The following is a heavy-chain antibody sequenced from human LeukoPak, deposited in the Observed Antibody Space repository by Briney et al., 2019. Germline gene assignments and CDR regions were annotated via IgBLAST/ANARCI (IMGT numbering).Heavy chain of an antibody. V-gene: IGHV1-8*01. Sequence: ASVKVSCKASGYTFTSYDINWVRQATGQGLEWMGWMNPNSGNTGYAQKFQGRVTMTRNTSISTAYMELGSLRSEDTAVYYCARSSVGAASLDYWGQGTLVTVSS. J-gene: IGHJ4*02. D-gene: IGHD2-15*01. CDR2: MNPNSGNT. CDR3: ARSSVGAASLDY. CDR1: GYTFTSYD.